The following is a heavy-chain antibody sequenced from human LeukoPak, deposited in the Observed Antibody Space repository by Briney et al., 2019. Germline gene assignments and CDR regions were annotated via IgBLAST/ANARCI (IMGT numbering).Heavy chain of an antibody. D-gene: IGHD6-19*01. V-gene: IGHV3-30-3*01. CDR2: ISYDGNNP. Sequence: GRSLRLSCATSVFTLSRDPMRWVRQARGKGLEWVAGISYDGNNPYYADSVKGRFTVSRDNSKNTLDLHMNSLRGEDTALYYCAKDQKWLDTRGTIDYWGQGTLVTVSS. CDR1: VFTLSRDP. J-gene: IGHJ4*02. CDR3: AKDQKWLDTRGTIDY.